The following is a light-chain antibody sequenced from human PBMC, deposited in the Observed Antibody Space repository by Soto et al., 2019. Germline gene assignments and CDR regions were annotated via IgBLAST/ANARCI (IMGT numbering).Light chain of an antibody. Sequence: DIQMTQSPATLSASVGDSVTITCRASQSITNWLAWYQLKPGKAPKLLIHEASNLPSAVSSWFTGSGSRTDITLTITSLQPEDSASYYCQHYKSYLTFGQGTRVDLK. CDR3: QHYKSYLT. V-gene: IGKV1-5*03. CDR2: EAS. CDR1: QSITNW. J-gene: IGKJ1*01.